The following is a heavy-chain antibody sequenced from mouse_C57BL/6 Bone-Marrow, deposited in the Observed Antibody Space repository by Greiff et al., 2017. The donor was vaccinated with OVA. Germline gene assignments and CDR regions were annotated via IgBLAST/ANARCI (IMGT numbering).Heavy chain of an antibody. CDR3: ARGYDYGSSYYAMDD. D-gene: IGHD1-1*01. CDR2: IYPRSGNT. CDR1: GYTFTSYG. J-gene: IGHJ4*01. Sequence: VQVVESGAELARPGASVKLSCKASGYTFTSYGISWVKQRTGQGLEWIGEIYPRSGNTYYHEKFKGKATLTADKSSSTAYMELRSLTSEDSAVYFCARGYDYGSSYYAMDDWGQGTSVTVSS. V-gene: IGHV1-81*01.